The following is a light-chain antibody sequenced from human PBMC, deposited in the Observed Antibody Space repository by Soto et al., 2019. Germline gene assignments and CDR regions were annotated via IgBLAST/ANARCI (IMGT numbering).Light chain of an antibody. Sequence: QSALTQPASVSGSPGQSITIACTASSSDIGGYTYVSWYQQHPGKAPRLMIFEVTKRPSGVSSRFSGSKSGNTASLTISVLQAEDEADYYCSSWARSLYVFGSGTKLTVL. V-gene: IGLV2-14*01. CDR3: SSWARSLYV. J-gene: IGLJ1*01. CDR1: SSDIGGYTY. CDR2: EVT.